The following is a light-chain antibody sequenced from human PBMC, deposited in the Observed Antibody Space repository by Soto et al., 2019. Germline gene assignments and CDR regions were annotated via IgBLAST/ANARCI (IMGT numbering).Light chain of an antibody. CDR3: QQYGGPVPWT. V-gene: IGKV3-20*01. CDR1: QTISRNY. J-gene: IGKJ1*01. CDR2: GAS. Sequence: EVVLTQSPGTLSLSPGERATVSCRVSQTISRNYLAWYQKKPGQAPRLLIYGASTRATGIPDRFTGSGSGTDFTLTIARLEPEDFAVYYCQQYGGPVPWTFGQGTKVDIK.